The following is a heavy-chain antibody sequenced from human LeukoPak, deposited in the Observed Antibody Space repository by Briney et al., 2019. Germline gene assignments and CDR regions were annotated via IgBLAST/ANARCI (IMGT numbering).Heavy chain of an antibody. CDR1: GFTFTSSA. CDR3: AADRLNDFWSGYSGDAIYYYYYYMDI. CDR2: IVVGSGNT. V-gene: IGHV1-58*01. Sequence: SVKVSCKASGFTFTSSAVQWVRQARGQRLEWIGWIVVGSGNTNYAQKFQERVTITRDMSTSTAHMELSSLRSEDTAVYYCAADRLNDFWSGYSGDAIYYYYYYMDIWGKGTTVTVSS. J-gene: IGHJ6*03. D-gene: IGHD3-3*01.